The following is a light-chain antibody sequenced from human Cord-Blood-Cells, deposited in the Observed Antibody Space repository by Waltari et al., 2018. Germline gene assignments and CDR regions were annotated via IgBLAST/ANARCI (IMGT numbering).Light chain of an antibody. J-gene: IGKJ3*01. CDR1: QSISSY. V-gene: IGKV1-39*01. CDR3: QQSYSTLFT. Sequence: DIQMTQSPSSLSASVGDRVTITCRASQSISSYLNWYQQKPGKAPKLLIYAASSLQSGVPSRFSGSGSGPDFTLTISSLQPEDFATYYCQQSYSTLFTFGPGTKVDIK. CDR2: AAS.